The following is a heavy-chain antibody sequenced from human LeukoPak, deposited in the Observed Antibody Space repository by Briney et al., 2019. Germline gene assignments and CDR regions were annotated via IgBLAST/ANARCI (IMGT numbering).Heavy chain of an antibody. J-gene: IGHJ4*02. D-gene: IGHD3-9*01. CDR2: ISSSGSTI. CDR3: ASTTGYYPVFDY. Sequence: GGSLRLSCAASGFTFSSYEMNWVRQAPGKGLEWVSYISSSGSTIYYADSAKGRFTISRDNAKNSLYLQMNSLRAEDTAVYYCASTTGYYPVFDYWGQGTLVAVSS. CDR1: GFTFSSYE. V-gene: IGHV3-48*03.